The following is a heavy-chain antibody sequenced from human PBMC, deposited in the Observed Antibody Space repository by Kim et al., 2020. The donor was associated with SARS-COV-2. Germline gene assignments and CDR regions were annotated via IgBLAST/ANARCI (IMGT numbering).Heavy chain of an antibody. Sequence: GGSLRLSCAASGFTVSSNYMSWVRQAPGKGLEWVSVIYSGGSTYYADSVKGRFTISRDNSKNTLYLQMNSLRAEDTAVYYCARSGGSYSYYFDYWGQGTLVTVSS. J-gene: IGHJ4*02. CDR1: GFTVSSNY. D-gene: IGHD1-26*01. CDR3: ARSGGSYSYYFDY. V-gene: IGHV3-53*01. CDR2: IYSGGST.